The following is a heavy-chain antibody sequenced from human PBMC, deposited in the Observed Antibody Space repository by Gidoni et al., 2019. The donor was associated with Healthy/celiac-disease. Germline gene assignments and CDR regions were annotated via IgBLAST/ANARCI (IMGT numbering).Heavy chain of an antibody. CDR2: IYYSGST. J-gene: IGHJ4*02. CDR1: GGSLSRSSYY. D-gene: IGHD3-22*01. Sequence: QLQLQESGPGLVKPSETLSLPCTVSGGSLSRSSYYWGWIRQPPGKGLEWIGSIYYSGSTYYNPYLKSRVTISVDTSKNQFSLKLSSVTAADTAVYYCARGTSYDSSGYYLHYFDYWGQGTLVTVSS. V-gene: IGHV4-39*07. CDR3: ARGTSYDSSGYYLHYFDY.